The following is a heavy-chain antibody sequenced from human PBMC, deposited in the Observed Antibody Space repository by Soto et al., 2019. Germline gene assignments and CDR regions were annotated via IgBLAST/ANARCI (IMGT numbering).Heavy chain of an antibody. J-gene: IGHJ4*02. CDR3: ARDDHTYGVY. Sequence: PGESLKISCAASGFSFRDYFMSWLRQAPGKGLERVSYIGPYGNSIYYADSVKGRFTISRDDATKSLHLHMNSLRTDDTAVHYCARDDHTYGVYWGQGTPVTVSS. CDR1: GFSFRDYF. D-gene: IGHD2-8*01. CDR2: IGPYGNSI. V-gene: IGHV3-11*01.